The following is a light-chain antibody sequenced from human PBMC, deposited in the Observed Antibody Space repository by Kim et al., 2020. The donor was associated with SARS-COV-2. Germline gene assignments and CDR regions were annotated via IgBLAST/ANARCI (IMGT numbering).Light chain of an antibody. CDR1: QNIITY. CDR3: QQSYTTPWT. V-gene: IGKV1-39*01. CDR2: GAS. J-gene: IGKJ1*01. Sequence: ASVGDRVTITCRASQNIITYLVWYQQQPGKVPNVLIYGASNLQSGFPLRFSGSGSGTDFTLTINSLQPEDCGTYYCQQSYTTPWTFGQGTKVDIK.